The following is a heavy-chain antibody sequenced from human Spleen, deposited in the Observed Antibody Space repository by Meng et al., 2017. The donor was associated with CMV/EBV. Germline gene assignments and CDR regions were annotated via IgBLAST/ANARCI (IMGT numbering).Heavy chain of an antibody. CDR3: ARGATGPTRLEYYFDN. CDR2: ISPSRGSP. D-gene: IGHD1-1*01. Sequence: ASVKVSCKGSGYTFSSYYVNRVRQAPGQGLEWMGIISPSRGSPTYAQKFQGRVTMTWDTSTSTVYMELSRLRSEDTAVYFCARGATGPTRLEYYFDNWGQGTLVTVSS. V-gene: IGHV1-46*01. J-gene: IGHJ4*02. CDR1: GYTFSSYY.